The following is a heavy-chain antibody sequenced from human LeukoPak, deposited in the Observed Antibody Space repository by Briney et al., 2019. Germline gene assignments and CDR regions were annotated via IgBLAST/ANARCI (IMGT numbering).Heavy chain of an antibody. D-gene: IGHD3-3*01. Sequence: SETLSLTCAVSGGSISSGSYYWSWIRQPAGKGLEWIGRIYTSGSVSYNPSLKSRVTISVDMSKNQFSLRLSSVTAADTAVYYCATNDFWSGHFDYWGQGTLVTVSS. CDR1: GGSISSGSYY. V-gene: IGHV4-61*02. CDR2: IYTSGSV. CDR3: ATNDFWSGHFDY. J-gene: IGHJ4*02.